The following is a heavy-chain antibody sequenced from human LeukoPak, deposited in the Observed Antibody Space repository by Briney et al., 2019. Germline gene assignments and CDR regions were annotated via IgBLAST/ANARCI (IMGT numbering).Heavy chain of an antibody. Sequence: GGSLRLSCAAAGFTFSSYAMSWVRLAPGKGLEWVSAISGSGGSTYYADSVKGRFTISRDNSKNTLYLQMNSLRAEDTAVYYCCCSRSLDYWGQGTLVTVSS. CDR3: CCSRSLDY. CDR2: ISGSGGST. CDR1: GFTFSSYA. J-gene: IGHJ4*02. D-gene: IGHD6-13*01. V-gene: IGHV3-23*01.